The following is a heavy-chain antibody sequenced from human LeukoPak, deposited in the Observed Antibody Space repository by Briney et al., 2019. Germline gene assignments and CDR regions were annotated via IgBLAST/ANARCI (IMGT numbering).Heavy chain of an antibody. CDR1: GGSISSYY. CDR3: AREYSNYGGNWFDP. CDR2: IYTSGST. J-gene: IGHJ5*02. D-gene: IGHD4-11*01. V-gene: IGHV4-4*07. Sequence: SETLSLTCTVSGGSISSYYWSWIRQPAGKGLEWIGRIYTSGSTNYNPSLKSRVTMSVDTSKNQFSLKLSSVTAADTAVYYCAREYSNYGGNWFDPWGQGTLVTVSA.